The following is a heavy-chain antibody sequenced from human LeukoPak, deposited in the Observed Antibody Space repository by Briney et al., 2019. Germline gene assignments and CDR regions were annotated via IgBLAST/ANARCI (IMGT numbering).Heavy chain of an antibody. CDR3: ASLMDESNGYFPDAFDI. CDR1: GFTVSRNY. D-gene: IGHD3-22*01. CDR2: IYSGGST. V-gene: IGHV3-66*01. Sequence: GGSLRLSCAASGFTVSRNYMSWVRQAPGKGLVWVSIIYSGGSTYYADSVKGRFTISRDISKNTLYLQMNSLRAEDTAVYYCASLMDESNGYFPDAFDIWGQGTMVTVSS. J-gene: IGHJ3*02.